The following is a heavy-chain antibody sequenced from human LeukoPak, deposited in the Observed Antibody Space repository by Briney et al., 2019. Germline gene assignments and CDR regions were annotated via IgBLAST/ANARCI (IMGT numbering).Heavy chain of an antibody. J-gene: IGHJ4*02. V-gene: IGHV3-23*01. CDR1: GFTFSSYA. Sequence: QSGGSLRLSCAASGFTFSSYAMSWVRQAPGKGLEWVSAISGSGGSTYYADSVKGRFTISRDNSKNTLYLQMNSLRAEDTAVYYCAKVRYGDYWVLDYWGQGTLVTVSS. CDR2: ISGSGGST. D-gene: IGHD4-17*01. CDR3: AKVRYGDYWVLDY.